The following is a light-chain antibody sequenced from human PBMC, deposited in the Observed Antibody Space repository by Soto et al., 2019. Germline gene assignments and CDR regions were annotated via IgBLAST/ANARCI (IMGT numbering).Light chain of an antibody. V-gene: IGLV2-14*03. CDR2: DVS. CDR1: SSDVGGYNY. CDR3: SSYTTSDTRQIV. Sequence: QSVLTQLASVSGSPGRSITISCTGTSSDVGGYNYVSWYQHHPGKAPKLIIYDVSNRPSGVSIRFSGSKSDNTASLTISGLQPEDEADYHCSSYTTSDTRQIVFGTGTKVTVL. J-gene: IGLJ1*01.